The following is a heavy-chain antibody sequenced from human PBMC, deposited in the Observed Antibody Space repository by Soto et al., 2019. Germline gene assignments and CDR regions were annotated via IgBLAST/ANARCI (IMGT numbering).Heavy chain of an antibody. CDR3: ARAPRDYGDAFDI. V-gene: IGHV4-31*03. J-gene: IGHJ3*02. CDR1: GGSISSGGYY. CDR2: IYYSGST. Sequence: SETLSLTCTVSGGSISSGGYYWSWIRQHPGKGLEWIGYIYYSGSTYYNPSLKSRVTISVDTSKNQFSLKLSSVTAADTAVYYCARAPRDYGDAFDIWGQGTMVTVSS. D-gene: IGHD4-17*01.